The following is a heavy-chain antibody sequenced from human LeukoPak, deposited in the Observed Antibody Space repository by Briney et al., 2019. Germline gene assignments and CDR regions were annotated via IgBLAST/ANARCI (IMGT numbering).Heavy chain of an antibody. V-gene: IGHV3-48*04. Sequence: GGSLRLSCAASGFTFSSYSMNWVRQAPGKGLEWVSYISSSSSTIYYADSVKGRFTISRDNAKNSLYLQMNSLRAEDTAVYYCARGSDILTGYQKGAFDIWGQGTMVTVSS. CDR2: ISSSSSTI. CDR1: GFTFSSYS. CDR3: ARGSDILTGYQKGAFDI. D-gene: IGHD3-9*01. J-gene: IGHJ3*02.